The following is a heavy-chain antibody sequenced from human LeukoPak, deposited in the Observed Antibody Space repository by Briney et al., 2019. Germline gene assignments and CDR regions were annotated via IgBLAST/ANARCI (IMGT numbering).Heavy chain of an antibody. CDR1: GGTFSSYA. J-gene: IGHJ4*02. Sequence: SVKVSCKASGGTFSSYAISWVRQAPGQGLEWMGRIIPILGIANYAQKFQGRVTITADKSTSTAYMELSSLRSEDTAVYYCARLGRDGYNDFDYWGQGTLVTVSS. CDR2: IIPILGIA. CDR3: ARLGRDGYNDFDY. D-gene: IGHD5-24*01. V-gene: IGHV1-69*04.